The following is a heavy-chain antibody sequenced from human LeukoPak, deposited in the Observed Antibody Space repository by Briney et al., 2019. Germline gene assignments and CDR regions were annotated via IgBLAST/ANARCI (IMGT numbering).Heavy chain of an antibody. CDR1: GYTFTCYY. J-gene: IGHJ6*02. D-gene: IGHD2-2*02. CDR3: ARGLGYCSSTSCYTVSYYYYYGMDV. Sequence: ASVKVSCKASGYTFTCYYMHWERQAPGQGLEWMGWINTNSGGTNYAQKLQGRVTMTRDTSISTAYMELSRLRSDDTAVYYCARGLGYCSSTSCYTVSYYYYYGMDVWGQGTTVTVSS. CDR2: INTNSGGT. V-gene: IGHV1-2*02.